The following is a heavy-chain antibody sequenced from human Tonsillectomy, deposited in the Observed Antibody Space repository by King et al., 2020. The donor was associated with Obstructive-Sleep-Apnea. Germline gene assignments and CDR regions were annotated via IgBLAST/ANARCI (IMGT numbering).Heavy chain of an antibody. CDR3: AKDKDSIAY. Sequence: HVQLVESGGGVVQPGGSLRLSCAASGFSFSYYAMHWVRQAPGKGLEWVTFIGYDGSNKYYAESVKGRFTISRDNSKNTVYLQMNNLRAEDTAVYYCAKDKDSIAYWGQGTLVTVSS. CDR1: GFSFSYYA. CDR2: IGYDGSNK. J-gene: IGHJ4*02. V-gene: IGHV3-30*02. D-gene: IGHD6-13*01.